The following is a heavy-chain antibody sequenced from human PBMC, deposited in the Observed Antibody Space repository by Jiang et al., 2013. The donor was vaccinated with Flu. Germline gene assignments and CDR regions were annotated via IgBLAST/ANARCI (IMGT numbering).Heavy chain of an antibody. CDR2: IYYSGST. J-gene: IGHJ5*02. CDR1: GGSISSSSYV. D-gene: IGHD5-18*01. CDR3: ARHVMGYSYGPPHWFDP. V-gene: IGHV4-39*01. Sequence: TLSLTCTVSGGSISSSSYVLGLDPPAPGKGLEWIGSIYYSGSTYYNPSLKSRVTISVDTSKNQFSLKLSSVTAADTAVYYCARHVMGYSYGPPHWFDPWGQGTLVTVSS.